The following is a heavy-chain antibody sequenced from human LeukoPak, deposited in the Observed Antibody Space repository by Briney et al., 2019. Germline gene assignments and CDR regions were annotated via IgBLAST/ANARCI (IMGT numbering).Heavy chain of an antibody. CDR3: ARYGGNFDY. Sequence: SETLSLTCTVSGGSISSYYWSWIRQPAGKGLDWIGYIYYSGSTHYNPSLKSRVTISVDTSKNQFSLKLSSVTAADTAVYYCARYGGNFDYWGQGTLVTVSS. J-gene: IGHJ4*02. CDR2: IYYSGST. D-gene: IGHD4-23*01. CDR1: GGSISSYY. V-gene: IGHV4-59*01.